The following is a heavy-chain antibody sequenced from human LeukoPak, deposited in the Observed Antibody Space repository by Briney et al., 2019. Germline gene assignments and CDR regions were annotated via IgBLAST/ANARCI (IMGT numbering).Heavy chain of an antibody. Sequence: GGSLRLSCAASGFTFSSYSMNWVRQAPGKGLEWVSYISSSSSTIYYADSVKGRFTISRDNAKNSLYLQMNSLRAEDTAVYYCARGYPDYYYDSSGYYVPLTFDYWGQGTLVTVSS. V-gene: IGHV3-48*01. CDR1: GFTFSSYS. CDR2: ISSSSSTI. J-gene: IGHJ4*02. CDR3: ARGYPDYYYDSSGYYVPLTFDY. D-gene: IGHD3-22*01.